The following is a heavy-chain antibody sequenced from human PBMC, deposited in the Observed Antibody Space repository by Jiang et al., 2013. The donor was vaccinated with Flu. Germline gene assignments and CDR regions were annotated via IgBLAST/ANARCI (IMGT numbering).Heavy chain of an antibody. D-gene: IGHD3-10*01. Sequence: GSGLVKPSETLSLTCVVSGYPISSGYYWGWIRQPPGKGLEWIGSIYHSGNTYYNLSLKSRVTISVDTSKNQFSLKLSSVTAADTAVYYCARVWFGESDPLFDYWGQGTLVTVSS. CDR2: IYHSGNT. CDR3: ARVWFGESDPLFDY. CDR1: GYPISSGYY. V-gene: IGHV4-38-2*01. J-gene: IGHJ4*02.